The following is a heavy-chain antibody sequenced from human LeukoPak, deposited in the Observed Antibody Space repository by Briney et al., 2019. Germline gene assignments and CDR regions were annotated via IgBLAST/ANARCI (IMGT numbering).Heavy chain of an antibody. CDR2: IYYSGST. J-gene: IGHJ6*02. CDR1: DDSISSNNYY. V-gene: IGHV4-31*03. Sequence: NPSETLSLTCSVSDDSISSNNYYWSWIRQHPGKGLEWIGYIYYSGSTYYNPSLKSRVTISVDTSKNQFSLKLSSVTAADTAVYYCARGSSSWSYYYYYGMDVWGQGTTVTVSS. CDR3: ARGSSSWSYYYYYGMDV. D-gene: IGHD6-13*01.